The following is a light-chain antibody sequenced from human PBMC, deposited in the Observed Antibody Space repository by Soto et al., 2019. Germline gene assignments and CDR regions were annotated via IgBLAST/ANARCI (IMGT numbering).Light chain of an antibody. J-gene: IGKJ3*01. CDR1: QSVSSY. CDR2: DAS. CDR3: QQRSSTWPPRFT. Sequence: EIVLTQSPATLSLSPGERATLSCRASQSVSSYLAWYQQKPGQAPRLLIYDASNRATGIPARFSGSGSGTDFTLTISSLEPEDFAVYYCQQRSSTWPPRFTFGHGTKVDIK. V-gene: IGKV3-11*01.